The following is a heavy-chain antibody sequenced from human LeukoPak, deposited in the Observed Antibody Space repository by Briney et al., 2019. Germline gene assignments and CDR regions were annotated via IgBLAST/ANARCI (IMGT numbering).Heavy chain of an antibody. CDR1: GYTFTGYY. D-gene: IGHD3-22*01. CDR2: INPNSGGT. CDR3: ARGDGWLLSHFDY. Sequence: ASVKVSCKASGYTFTGYYMHWVQQAPGQGLEWMGWINPNSGGTNYAQKFQGRVTMTRDTSISTAYTELSRLRSDDTAVYYCARGDGWLLSHFDYWGQGTLVTVSS. V-gene: IGHV1-2*02. J-gene: IGHJ4*02.